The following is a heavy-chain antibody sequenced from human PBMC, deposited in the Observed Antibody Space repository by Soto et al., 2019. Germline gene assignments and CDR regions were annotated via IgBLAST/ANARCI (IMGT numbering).Heavy chain of an antibody. CDR1: GFTFSGYW. CDR3: ARRGYSSSWYETPVGI. V-gene: IGHV3-74*01. CDR2: INSDGSST. D-gene: IGHD6-13*01. Sequence: GGSLRLSCAASGFTFSGYWMHWVRQAPGEGLVWVSRINSDGSSTSYADSVKGRFTISRDNAKNTLYLQMNSLRAEDTAVYYCARRGYSSSWYETPVGIWGQGTMVTVSS. J-gene: IGHJ3*02.